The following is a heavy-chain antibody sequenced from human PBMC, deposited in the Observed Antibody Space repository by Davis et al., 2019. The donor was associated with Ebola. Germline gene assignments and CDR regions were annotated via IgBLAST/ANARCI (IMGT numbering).Heavy chain of an antibody. CDR3: ATKDTAMHTDFDY. CDR2: IRASGVTT. J-gene: IGHJ4*02. CDR1: GFTFTSYA. Sequence: PGGSLRLSCAASGFTFTSYAMTWVRQAPGKGLEWVAAIRASGVTTYYADSVKGRFTTSRDNSKNTLYLQMNSLRAEDTAVYYCATKDTAMHTDFDYWGQGTLVTVSS. V-gene: IGHV3-23*01. D-gene: IGHD5-18*01.